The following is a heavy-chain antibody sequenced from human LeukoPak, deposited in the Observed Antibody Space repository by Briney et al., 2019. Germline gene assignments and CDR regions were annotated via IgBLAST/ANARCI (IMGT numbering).Heavy chain of an antibody. CDR2: IYGGDAA. Sequence: GGSLRLTCAASGINVSSNYMSWIRQAPGKGLEWVSLIYGGDAAYYAESVRGRFMISRDNLKNTLFLQMNSLRVEDTAVYYCVTSTGQQFIPYDYWGQGTHVTVSS. V-gene: IGHV3-66*02. J-gene: IGHJ4*02. D-gene: IGHD6-13*01. CDR1: GINVSSNY. CDR3: VTSTGQQFIPYDY.